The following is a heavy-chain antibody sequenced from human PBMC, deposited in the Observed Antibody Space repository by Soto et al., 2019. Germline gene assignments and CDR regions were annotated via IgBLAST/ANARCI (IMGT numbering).Heavy chain of an antibody. CDR2: IYPGDSDT. V-gene: IGHV5-51*01. Sequence: GEALKLSCKGSGYSFTSYWIGWVRQMPGKGLEWMGIIYPGDSDTRYSPSFQGQVTISADKSISTAYLQWSSLKASDTAMYYCAREARGYCSGGSCLNWFDPWGQGTLVTVSS. D-gene: IGHD2-15*01. CDR3: AREARGYCSGGSCLNWFDP. J-gene: IGHJ5*02. CDR1: GYSFTSYW.